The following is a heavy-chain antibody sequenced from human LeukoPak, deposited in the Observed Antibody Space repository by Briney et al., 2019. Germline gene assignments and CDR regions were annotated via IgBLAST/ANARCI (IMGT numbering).Heavy chain of an antibody. D-gene: IGHD1-26*01. CDR2: INAGNGNT. Sequence: ASVTVSCKASGYTFTSYAMHWVRQAPGQRLEWMGWINAGNGNTKYSQKFQGRVTITRDTSASTAYMELSSLRSEDTAVYYCAKAELLRRWFDPWGQGTLVTVSS. J-gene: IGHJ5*02. CDR1: GYTFTSYA. V-gene: IGHV1-3*01. CDR3: AKAELLRRWFDP.